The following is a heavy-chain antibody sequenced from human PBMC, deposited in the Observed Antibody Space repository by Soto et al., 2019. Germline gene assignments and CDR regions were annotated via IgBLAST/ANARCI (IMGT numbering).Heavy chain of an antibody. V-gene: IGHV4-4*07. CDR3: ARPTSLENCFDP. CDR1: GGSLSADY. J-gene: IGHJ5*02. CDR2: INSDGNT. Sequence: NPSETLSLTCTVSGGSLSADYWTWIRQPAGGGLEWIGRINSDGNTNYSPSLKSRVTMSVDPSRKHFSLNLTSVTAADTASYFCARPTSLENCFDPWGQGTQVTVSS.